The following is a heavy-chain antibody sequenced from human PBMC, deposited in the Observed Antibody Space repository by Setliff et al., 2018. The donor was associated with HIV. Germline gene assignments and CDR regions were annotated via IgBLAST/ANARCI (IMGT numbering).Heavy chain of an antibody. CDR1: GYTFTSYG. V-gene: IGHV1-3*04. CDR2: LNTGNGKT. J-gene: IGHJ6*03. D-gene: IGHD2-2*01. CDR3: ARAYCSTTSCSTSYHYYYMDV. Sequence: ASVKVSCKASGYTFTSYGISWVRQAPGQRLEWMGWLNTGNGKTKYSQRFQDRVTFTRDTSARTAYMELSSLRSEDTAVYYCARAYCSTTSCSTSYHYYYMDVWGKGTTVTAP.